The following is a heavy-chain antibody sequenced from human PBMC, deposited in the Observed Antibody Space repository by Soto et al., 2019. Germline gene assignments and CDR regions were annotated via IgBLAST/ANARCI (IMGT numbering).Heavy chain of an antibody. CDR2: IYCSGST. CDR1: CLSINIYY. Sequence: SETLSLTCSLSCLSINIYYWSCIRHPPGKGLEWIGYIYCSGSTNYNPSLKSRVTISVDTSKNQFSLKLSSVTAADTAVYYCARRWGRTFDYWGQGTLVTVSS. D-gene: IGHD7-27*01. J-gene: IGHJ4*02. V-gene: IGHV4-59*08. CDR3: ARRWGRTFDY.